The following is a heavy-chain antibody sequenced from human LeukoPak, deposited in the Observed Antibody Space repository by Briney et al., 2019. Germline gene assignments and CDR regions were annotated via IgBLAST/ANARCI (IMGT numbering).Heavy chain of an antibody. CDR2: IFYSGST. CDR3: ARQFGYYDILTGYYRLDP. Sequence: SETLSLTCTVSSGSISTSNYYWGWVRQPPGKALEWIGNIFYSGSTNYNPSLKSRVTISVDTSKNQFSLKLSSVTAADTAVYYCARQFGYYDILTGYYRLDPWGQGTLVTVSS. V-gene: IGHV4-39*01. D-gene: IGHD3-9*01. J-gene: IGHJ5*02. CDR1: SGSISTSNYY.